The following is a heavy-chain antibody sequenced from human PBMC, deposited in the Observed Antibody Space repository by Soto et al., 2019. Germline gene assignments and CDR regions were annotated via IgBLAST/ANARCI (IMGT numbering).Heavy chain of an antibody. V-gene: IGHV3-30*04. CDR1: GFTFSSYA. CDR3: ARETEHFDY. J-gene: IGHJ4*02. Sequence: ESGGGVVQPGRSLRLSCAASGFTFSSYAMHWVRQAPGKGLEWVAVISYDGRNKYYADSVKGRFTISRDNSKNTLYLQMNSLRAEDTAVYYCARETEHFDYWGQGTLVTVSS. CDR2: ISYDGRNK.